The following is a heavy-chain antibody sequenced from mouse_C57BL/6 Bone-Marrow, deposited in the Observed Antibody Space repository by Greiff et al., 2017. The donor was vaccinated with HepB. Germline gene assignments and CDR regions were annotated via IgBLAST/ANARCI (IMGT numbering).Heavy chain of an antibody. CDR3: AREAPIYYYGSSPY. D-gene: IGHD1-1*01. CDR1: GYTFTDYY. CDR2: INPNNGGT. J-gene: IGHJ2*01. V-gene: IGHV1-26*01. Sequence: VQLQQSGPELVKPGASVKISCKASGYTFTDYYMNWVKQSHGKSLEWIGDINPNNGGTSYNQKFKGKATLTVDKSSSTAYMELRSLTSADSAVYYCAREAPIYYYGSSPYWGQGTTLTVSS.